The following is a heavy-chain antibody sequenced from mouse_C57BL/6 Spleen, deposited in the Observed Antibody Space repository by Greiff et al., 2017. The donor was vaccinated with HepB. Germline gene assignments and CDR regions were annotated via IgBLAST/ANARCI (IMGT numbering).Heavy chain of an antibody. V-gene: IGHV2-9*01. Sequence: QVQLKESGPGLVAPSQSLSITCTVSGFSFTSYGVDWVRQPPGKGLEWLGVICGGGSTNYNSALMSRLSISKDNSKSQVILKMNSLQTDDTAMYYCAKRDYGRFAYWGQGTLVTVSA. D-gene: IGHD1-1*01. CDR3: AKRDYGRFAY. CDR2: ICGGGST. CDR1: GFSFTSYG. J-gene: IGHJ3*01.